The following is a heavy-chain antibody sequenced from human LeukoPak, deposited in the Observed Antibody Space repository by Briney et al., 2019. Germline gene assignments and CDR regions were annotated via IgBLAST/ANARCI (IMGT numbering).Heavy chain of an antibody. Sequence: ASVKVSSKASGGTFSSYDINWVRQATGQGLEWMGWMNPNSGNTGYAQKFQGRVTMTRNTSISTAYMELSSLRSEDTAVYYCARWGDGYNFDYWGQGTLVTVSS. CDR1: GGTFSSYD. J-gene: IGHJ4*02. CDR3: ARWGDGYNFDY. D-gene: IGHD5-24*01. CDR2: MNPNSGNT. V-gene: IGHV1-8*02.